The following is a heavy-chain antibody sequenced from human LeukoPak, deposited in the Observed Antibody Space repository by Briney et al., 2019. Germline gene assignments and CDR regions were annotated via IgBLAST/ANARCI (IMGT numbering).Heavy chain of an antibody. Sequence: ASVKVSCKASGGTFSSYAISWVRQAPGQGLEWMGRIIPILGIANYAQKFQGRVTITADKSTSTAYMELSSLRSEDTAVYYCARDQPYCSSTSCYKENWFDPWGQGTLVTVSS. D-gene: IGHD2-2*02. CDR2: IIPILGIA. CDR1: GGTFSSYA. CDR3: ARDQPYCSSTSCYKENWFDP. V-gene: IGHV1-69*04. J-gene: IGHJ5*02.